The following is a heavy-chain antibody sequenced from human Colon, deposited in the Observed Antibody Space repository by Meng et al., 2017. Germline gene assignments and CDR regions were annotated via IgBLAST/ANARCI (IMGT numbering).Heavy chain of an antibody. Sequence: QVQLQQWGEGLLKPSETLSLSCCVYGGSLSGYFWSWVRQSPAKGLEFIGVINDRVTINYNPSLRSRVTMSRDTSKNQFSLHLTSVTAADTATYFCARGGGVVAGRYTWLDPWGQGTLVTVSS. CDR1: GGSLSGYF. CDR2: INDRVTI. CDR3: ARGGGVVAGRYTWLDP. J-gene: IGHJ5*02. D-gene: IGHD2-15*01. V-gene: IGHV4-34*01.